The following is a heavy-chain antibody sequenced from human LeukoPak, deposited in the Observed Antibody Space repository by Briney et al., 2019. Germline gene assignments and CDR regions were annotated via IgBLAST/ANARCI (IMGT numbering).Heavy chain of an antibody. CDR3: AKQLGYCSDGSCYFPY. CDR2: ISNDGGYT. V-gene: IGHV3-23*01. J-gene: IGHJ4*02. D-gene: IGHD2-15*01. CDR1: GFTLSSSA. Sequence: GGSLRLSCAASGFTLSSSAMSWVRQAPGKGLEWVSAISNDGGYTYYADSVQGRFTISRDNSKSTLCLQMNSLRAEDTAVYYCAKQLGYCSDGSCYFPYWGQGTLVTVSS.